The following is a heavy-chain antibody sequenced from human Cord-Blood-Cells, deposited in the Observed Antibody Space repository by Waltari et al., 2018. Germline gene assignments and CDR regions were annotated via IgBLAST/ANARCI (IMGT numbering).Heavy chain of an antibody. J-gene: IGHJ4*02. CDR2: INPNSGGT. D-gene: IGHD2-2*01. CDR3: VRSGYCSSTSCYSDY. Sequence: QVQLVQSGAEVKKPGASVKVSCKASGYTLTGYYMHWVRQAPGQGLEWMGWINPNSGGTNYAQKFQGWVTMTRDTSISTAYMELSRLRSDDTAVYYCVRSGYCSSTSCYSDYWGQGTLVTVSS. V-gene: IGHV1-2*04. CDR1: GYTLTGYY.